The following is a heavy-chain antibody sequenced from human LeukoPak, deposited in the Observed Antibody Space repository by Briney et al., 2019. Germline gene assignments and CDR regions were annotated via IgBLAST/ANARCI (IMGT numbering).Heavy chain of an antibody. CDR1: GFIFSRYW. D-gene: IGHD6-19*01. V-gene: IGHV3-7*01. J-gene: IGHJ6*03. Sequence: GGSLRLSCAASGFIFSRYWMSWVRQAPGKGLEWVAHIKQDESEKYYVDSVKGRFTISRDNAENSLYLQMNSLRAEDTAVYYCVLAASPPYYYYYDMDVWGKGTTVTVSS. CDR2: IKQDESEK. CDR3: VLAASPPYYYYYDMDV.